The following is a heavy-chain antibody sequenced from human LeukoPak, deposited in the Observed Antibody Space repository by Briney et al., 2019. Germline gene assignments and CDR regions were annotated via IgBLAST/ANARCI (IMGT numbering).Heavy chain of an antibody. CDR1: GGTFSSYA. V-gene: IGHV1-69*05. D-gene: IGHD6-6*01. CDR3: ARRSEKYSSSSREYYFDY. Sequence: SVKVSCKASGGTFSSYAISWVRQAPGQGLEWMGGIIPIFGTANYAQKFQGRVTITTDESTATAYMGLSSLRSDDTAVYYCARRSEKYSSSSREYYFDYWGQGTLVTVSS. CDR2: IIPIFGTA. J-gene: IGHJ4*02.